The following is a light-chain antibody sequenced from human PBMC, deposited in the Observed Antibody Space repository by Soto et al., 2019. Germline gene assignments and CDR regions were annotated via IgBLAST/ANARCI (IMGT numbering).Light chain of an antibody. Sequence: QPVLTQPPSVSAAPGQRVTLSCSGNSSNIGSGSNYVCWYQQLPGTVPKLLIFDNHERPSGIPDRFSGSKSSTSATLGITGLQTWDEADYYCGTWDNSLRARVFGGGTKVTVL. V-gene: IGLV1-51*01. J-gene: IGLJ3*02. CDR3: GTWDNSLRARV. CDR1: SSNIGSGSNY. CDR2: DNH.